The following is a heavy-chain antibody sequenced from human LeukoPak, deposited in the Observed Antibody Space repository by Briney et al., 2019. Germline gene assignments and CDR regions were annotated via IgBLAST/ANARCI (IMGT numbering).Heavy chain of an antibody. D-gene: IGHD3-16*01. J-gene: IGHJ4*02. V-gene: IGHV4-39*01. CDR3: ARTDWGSFDY. CDR1: GGSLSSSSYY. CDR2: IYYSGST. Sequence: SETLSLTCTVSGGSLSSSSYYWGWIRQPPGKGLVGIGSIYYSGSTYYNPSLKSRVNISVDTSKNQFSLKLSSVTAADTAVYYCARTDWGSFDYWGQGTLVTVSS.